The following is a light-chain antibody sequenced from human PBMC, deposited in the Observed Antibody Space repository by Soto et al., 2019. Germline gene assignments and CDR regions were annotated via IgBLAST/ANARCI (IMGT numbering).Light chain of an antibody. V-gene: IGKV1-39*01. Sequence: DIPMTQSPSSLSASVGDRVTVTCRASQSITTYLNWYQQKPGKAPKLLIYAASSLQSGVPSRFSGSGSGTDFTLTISSLHPEDFATYICQQSYGTPWTFGQGTKVEIK. CDR2: AAS. CDR3: QQSYGTPWT. CDR1: QSITTY. J-gene: IGKJ1*01.